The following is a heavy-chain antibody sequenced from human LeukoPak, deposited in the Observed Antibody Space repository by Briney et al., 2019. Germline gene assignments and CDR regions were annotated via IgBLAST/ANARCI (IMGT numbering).Heavy chain of an antibody. CDR2: ISVSGSSI. CDR3: SSAKGDY. V-gene: IGHV3-48*01. Sequence: PGGSLTLSCAASGPPLSFYSMNWLRQAPGRGLEWISHISVSGSSIHYAESVKGSFTISRHCAKNSLYPQVHSLRPEHTAVYYFSSAKGDYWGQGTLLTVSS. J-gene: IGHJ4*02. CDR1: GPPLSFYS.